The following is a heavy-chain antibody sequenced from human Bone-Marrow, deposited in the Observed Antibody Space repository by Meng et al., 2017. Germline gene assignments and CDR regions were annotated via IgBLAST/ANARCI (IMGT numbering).Heavy chain of an antibody. D-gene: IGHD1-1*01. CDR1: GGSISSCRYY. J-gene: IGHJ4*02. V-gene: IGHV4-31*02. CDR2: IYYSAST. Sequence: PLQAWGPGIVNPSQTLTLSRTACGGSISSCRYYLSWIRQQPVKCLGLIGYIYYSASTYYNPSLKGRVTISVDTSKNQFSLKLISVTAADTDVYSCARPPSKWVHLDYWGLGTLVTVSS. CDR3: ARPPSKWVHLDY.